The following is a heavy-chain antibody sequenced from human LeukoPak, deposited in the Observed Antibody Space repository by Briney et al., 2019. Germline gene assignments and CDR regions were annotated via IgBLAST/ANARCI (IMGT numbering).Heavy chain of an antibody. CDR2: INHSGST. J-gene: IGHJ5*02. CDR3: ARGGALADDNWFDP. D-gene: IGHD1-26*01. V-gene: IGHV4-34*01. CDR1: GGSFSGYY. Sequence: PSETLSLTCAVYGGSFSGYYWSWIRQPPGKGLEWTGEINHSGSTNYNPSLKSRVTISVDTSKNQFSLKLSSVTAADTAVYYCARGGALADDNWFDPWGQGTLVTVSS.